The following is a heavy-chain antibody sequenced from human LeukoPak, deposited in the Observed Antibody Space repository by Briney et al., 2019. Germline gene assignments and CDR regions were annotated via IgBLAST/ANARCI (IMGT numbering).Heavy chain of an antibody. J-gene: IGHJ4*02. D-gene: IGHD6-19*01. V-gene: IGHV3-23*01. CDR2: ISGSGGST. CDR1: GFTFSSYA. CDR3: AKDQDRRAVAGTDY. Sequence: GGSLRLSCAASGFTFSSYAMSWVRQAPGKGLEWVSAISGSGGSTYYADSVKGRFTISRDNSKNTMYLQMNSLRAEDTAVYYCAKDQDRRAVAGTDYWGQGTLVTVSS.